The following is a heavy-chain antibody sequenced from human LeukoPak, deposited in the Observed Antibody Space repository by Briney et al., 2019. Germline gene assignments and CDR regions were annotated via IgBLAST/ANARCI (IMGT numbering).Heavy chain of an antibody. CDR2: ISAYNGNT. CDR1: GYTFTSYG. V-gene: IGHV1-18*01. J-gene: IGHJ4*02. CDR3: ARDVDTAMVKSFDY. D-gene: IGHD5-18*01. Sequence: GASVKVSCKASGYTFTSYGISWVRQAPGLGLEWMGWISAYNGNTNYAQKLQGRVTMTTDTSTSTAYMELRSLRSDDTAVYYCARDVDTAMVKSFDYWGQGTLVTVSS.